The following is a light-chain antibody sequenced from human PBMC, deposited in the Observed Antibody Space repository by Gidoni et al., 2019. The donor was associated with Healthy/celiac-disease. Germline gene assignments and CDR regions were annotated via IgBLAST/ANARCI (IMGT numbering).Light chain of an antibody. V-gene: IGKV1-39*01. J-gene: IGKJ1*01. CDR2: AAS. Sequence: DIKMTQSPSSLSASVGDRVTITCRASQSISSYLNWYQQKPGKAPKLLIYAASSLQSGVPSRFSGSGSGTDCTLTISSLQPEDFATYYFQQSYSTPWTFGQGTKVEIK. CDR3: QQSYSTPWT. CDR1: QSISSY.